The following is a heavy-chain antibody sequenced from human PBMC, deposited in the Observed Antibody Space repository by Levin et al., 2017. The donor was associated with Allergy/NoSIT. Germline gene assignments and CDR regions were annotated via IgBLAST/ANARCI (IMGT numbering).Heavy chain of an antibody. CDR2: MYYSGSA. D-gene: IGHD2-21*01. J-gene: IGHJ6*02. CDR3: ARDPLFGSGV. V-gene: IGHV4-59*01. CDR1: GGSISNYY. Sequence: SETLSLTCTVSGGSISNYYWSWIRQPPGKGLEWIGYMYYSGSANYNPSLKSRVTISVDTSKNQFSLKLSSVTAADTAVYYCARDPLFGSGVWGQGTTVTVSS.